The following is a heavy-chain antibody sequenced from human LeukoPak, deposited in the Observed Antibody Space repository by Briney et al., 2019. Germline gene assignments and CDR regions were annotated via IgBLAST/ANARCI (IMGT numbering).Heavy chain of an antibody. Sequence: ASVKVSCKASGYIFTSYVMHWVRQAPGQRLEWMGWISAYNGDTNYAQQLQGRVTMTTDTSTSTAYMELRSLRSDDTAVYYCARDHPTSTEPFDYWGQGTLVTVSS. J-gene: IGHJ4*02. CDR2: ISAYNGDT. V-gene: IGHV1-18*01. CDR3: ARDHPTSTEPFDY. CDR1: GYIFTSYV. D-gene: IGHD4-17*01.